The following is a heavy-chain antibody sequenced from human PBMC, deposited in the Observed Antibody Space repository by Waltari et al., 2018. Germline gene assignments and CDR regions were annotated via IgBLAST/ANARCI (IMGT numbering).Heavy chain of an antibody. CDR1: GFSPDNSH. CDR2: FSWDSRAI. J-gene: IGHJ6*02. Sequence: EVKVVESGGGLVHPFRSLLRSFPVCGFSPDNSHMHWVRQAPGKGLGWVSGFSWDSRAIGYADSVKSRFTISRDNARNSVYLQMNSLRSEDMALYYCAKGVSSWYSFGMDVWGQGTTVTVSS. V-gene: IGHV3-9*02. CDR3: AKGVSSWYSFGMDV. D-gene: IGHD6-13*01.